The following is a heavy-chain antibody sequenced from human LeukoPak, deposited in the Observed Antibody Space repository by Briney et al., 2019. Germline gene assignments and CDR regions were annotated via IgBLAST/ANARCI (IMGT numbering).Heavy chain of an antibody. CDR2: VSYDGSNK. CDR3: ARVREPLAYYYGLAV. Sequence: QSGGSLRLSCAASGFMFGTYGMQWVRQAPVKGLQWVAIVSYDGSNKYYADSVQGRFIMSKDNSRNTLFLQMNSLRTDDTAVYYCARVREPLAYYYGLAVWGQGTSVTVSS. CDR1: GFMFGTYG. V-gene: IGHV3-30*03. D-gene: IGHD1-26*01. J-gene: IGHJ6*02.